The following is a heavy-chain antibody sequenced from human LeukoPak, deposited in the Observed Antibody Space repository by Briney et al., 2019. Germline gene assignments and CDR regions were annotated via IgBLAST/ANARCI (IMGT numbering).Heavy chain of an antibody. Sequence: GGSLRLSCAASGFTFSSYSMNWVRQAPGKGLEWVSYISSSSSTIYYADSVKGRFTISRDNAKNSLYLQMNSLRAEDTAVYYCAREGEYCGGDCYSAEYFQHWGQGTLVTVSS. CDR2: ISSSSSTI. V-gene: IGHV3-48*04. CDR1: GFTFSSYS. CDR3: AREGEYCGGDCYSAEYFQH. D-gene: IGHD2-21*02. J-gene: IGHJ1*01.